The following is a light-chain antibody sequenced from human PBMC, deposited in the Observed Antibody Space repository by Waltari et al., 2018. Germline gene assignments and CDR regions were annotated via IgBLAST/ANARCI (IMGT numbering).Light chain of an antibody. CDR2: DAS. CDR1: QDIRES. Sequence: DIQMTQSPSSLSASVGDRVTITCQASQDIRESLNWFQQKPGKAPQVLIFDASRSQTAVTSRFSGSGSGTDFAFTISSQQPEDVGTYYCQQYAHVPLTFGGGTRVEIK. V-gene: IGKV1-33*01. J-gene: IGKJ4*01. CDR3: QQYAHVPLT.